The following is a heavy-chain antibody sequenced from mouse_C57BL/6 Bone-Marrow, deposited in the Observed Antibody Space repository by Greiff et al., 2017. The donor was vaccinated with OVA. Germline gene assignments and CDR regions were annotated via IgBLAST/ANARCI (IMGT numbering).Heavy chain of an antibody. CDR1: GYTFTDYY. J-gene: IGHJ2*01. CDR2: INPNNGGT. Sequence: EVQLQQSGPELVKPGASVKISCKASGYTFTDYYMNWVKQSHGKSLEWIGDINPNNGGTSYNQKFKGKATLTVDKSSSTAYMELRSLTSEDSAVYYCARVDGYYVDYWGQGTTLTVSS. V-gene: IGHV1-26*01. CDR3: ARVDGYYVDY. D-gene: IGHD2-3*01.